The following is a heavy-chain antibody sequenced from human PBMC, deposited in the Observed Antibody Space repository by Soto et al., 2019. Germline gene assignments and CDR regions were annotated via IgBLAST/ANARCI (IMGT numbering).Heavy chain of an antibody. CDR3: ARVVGAKEGYYYGMDV. CDR2: IYYSGST. D-gene: IGHD1-26*01. CDR1: GGSISSYY. J-gene: IGHJ6*02. Sequence: PSATLSLTCTVSGGSISSYYWSWIRQPPGKGLERIGYIYYSGSTNYNPSLKSRVTISVDTSKNQFSLKLSSVTAADTAVYYCARVVGAKEGYYYGMDVWGQGTTVTVSS. V-gene: IGHV4-59*01.